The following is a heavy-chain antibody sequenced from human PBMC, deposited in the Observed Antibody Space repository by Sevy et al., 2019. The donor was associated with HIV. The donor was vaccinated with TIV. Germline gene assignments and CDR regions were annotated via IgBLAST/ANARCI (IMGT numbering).Heavy chain of an antibody. J-gene: IGHJ6*03. CDR1: GFTFSSYW. D-gene: IGHD7-27*01. CDR3: ARDLGSFYYYYMDV. CDR2: IKQDGNDK. Sequence: GGSLRLSCAVSGFTFSSYWMSWVRQAPGTGLEWVANIKQDGNDKYYVDSVKGRFTISRDNAKNSLYLQMSSLRAEDTAVYYCARDLGSFYYYYMDVWGKWTTVTVSS. V-gene: IGHV3-7*01.